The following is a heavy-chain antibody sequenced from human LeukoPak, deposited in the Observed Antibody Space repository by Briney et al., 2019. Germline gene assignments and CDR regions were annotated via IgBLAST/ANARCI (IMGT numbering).Heavy chain of an antibody. D-gene: IGHD3-22*01. CDR2: MNPNSGNP. V-gene: IGHV1-8*01. J-gene: IGHJ4*02. CDR3: ARGLHSSPDYYDSSGYYSIPDY. CDR1: GYTFTSYD. Sequence: ASVKVSCKASGYTFTSYDINWVRQATGQGLEWMGWMNPNSGNPGYAQKFQGRVTMTRNTSISTAYMELSSLRSEDTAVYYCARGLHSSPDYYDSSGYYSIPDYWGQGTMVTVSS.